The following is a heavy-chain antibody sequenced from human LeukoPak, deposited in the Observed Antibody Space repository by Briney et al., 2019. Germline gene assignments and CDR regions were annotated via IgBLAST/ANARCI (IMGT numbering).Heavy chain of an antibody. V-gene: IGHV3-30*02. CDR2: IRYDGSNK. J-gene: IGHJ6*02. Sequence: GGSLRLSCAASGFTFSSYGMHWVRQAPGKGLEWVAFIRYDGSNKYYADSVKGRFTISRDNAKNSLYLQMNSLRAEDTAVYYCARGAVSSSYYGMDVWGQGTTVTVSS. CDR3: ARGAVSSSYYGMDV. CDR1: GFTFSSYG. D-gene: IGHD6-13*01.